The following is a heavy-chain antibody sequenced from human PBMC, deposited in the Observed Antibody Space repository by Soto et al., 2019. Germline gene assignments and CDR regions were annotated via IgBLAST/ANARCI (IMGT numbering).Heavy chain of an antibody. D-gene: IGHD2-8*01. V-gene: IGHV3-23*01. Sequence: EVYLTESGGGLVQPGGSLRLSCVASGFTFSNYAMDWVRQAPGKGLESISSISGSDGRTYYTDSVKGRFTISRDNSKNTLDRQMGSRRVDDTAVYYCARIMSRVDYYWYGLDVWGRGTTVTVSS. CDR3: ARIMSRVDYYWYGLDV. J-gene: IGHJ6*02. CDR1: GFTFSNYA. CDR2: ISGSDGRT.